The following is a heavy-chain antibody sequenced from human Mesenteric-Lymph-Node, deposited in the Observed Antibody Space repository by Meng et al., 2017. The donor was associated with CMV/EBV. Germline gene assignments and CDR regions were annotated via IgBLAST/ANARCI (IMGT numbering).Heavy chain of an antibody. CDR3: ARDPYPFWSGYYGWFDP. J-gene: IGHJ5*02. D-gene: IGHD3-3*01. CDR1: GYTFSNHG. V-gene: IGHV1-18*01. CDR2: ISSHNGKM. Sequence: ASVKVSCKASGYTFSNHGISWLRQAPGQGLEWLGWISSHNGKMNFAQKFQGRVTLTTETSTNTAYMELKSLTSDDTAVYYCARDPYPFWSGYYGWFDPWGQGTLVTVSS.